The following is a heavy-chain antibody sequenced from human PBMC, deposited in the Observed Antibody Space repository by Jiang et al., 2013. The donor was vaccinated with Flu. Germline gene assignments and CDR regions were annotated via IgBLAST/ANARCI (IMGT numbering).Heavy chain of an antibody. CDR3: ARDREDRLDLVDVPPDNWFDL. CDR1: GYLFTANY. V-gene: IGHV1-2*02. CDR2: INPHSGGT. Sequence: VQLVESGAEVKKPGASVKVSCKASGYLFTANYIHWVRQAPGQGLEWVGWINPHSGGTKYAQTFQGRVSMTRDTSLNTAYMDLRRLTSDDTAVYYCARDREDRLDLVDVPPDNWFDLWGQEAWSPSPQ. J-gene: IGHJ5*02. D-gene: IGHD2-2*01.